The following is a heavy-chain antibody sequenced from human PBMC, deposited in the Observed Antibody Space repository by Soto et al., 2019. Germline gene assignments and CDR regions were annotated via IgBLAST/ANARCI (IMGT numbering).Heavy chain of an antibody. Sequence: ASVKVSCKVSGYTLTELSMHWVRQAPGKGLEWMGGFDPEDGETICAQKFQGRVTMTEDTSTDTAYMELSSLRSEDTAVYYCATDLPHYYDSSGYYGGFEYWGQGTLVTVSS. CDR3: ATDLPHYYDSSGYYGGFEY. J-gene: IGHJ4*02. CDR2: FDPEDGET. D-gene: IGHD3-22*01. CDR1: GYTLTELS. V-gene: IGHV1-24*01.